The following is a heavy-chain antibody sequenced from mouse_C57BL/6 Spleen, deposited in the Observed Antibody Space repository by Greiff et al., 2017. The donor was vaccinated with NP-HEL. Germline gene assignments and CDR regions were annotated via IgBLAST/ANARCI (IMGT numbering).Heavy chain of an antibody. V-gene: IGHV1-85*01. CDR2: IYPRDGST. J-gene: IGHJ4*01. D-gene: IGHD1-1*01. CDR1: GYTFTSYD. Sequence: QVHVKQSGPELVKPGASVKLSCKASGYTFTSYDINWVKQRPGQGLEWIGWIYPRDGSTKYNEKFKGKATLTVDTSSSTAYMELHSLTSEDSAVYFCARRLVTTVMDYWGQGTSVTVSS. CDR3: ARRLVTTVMDY.